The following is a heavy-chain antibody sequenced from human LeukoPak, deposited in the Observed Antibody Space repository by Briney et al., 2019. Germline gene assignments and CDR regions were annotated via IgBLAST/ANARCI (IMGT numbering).Heavy chain of an antibody. V-gene: IGHV3-48*04. D-gene: IGHD6-19*01. CDR1: GFTFSSYS. J-gene: IGHJ4*02. Sequence: GGSLRLSCAASGFTFSSYSMNWVHQAPGKGLEWVSYISSGGSSMNYADSVKGRFTISRDNAKNSLYLQMNSLRAEDTAVYYCARVFYSVADHWGQGTLVTVSS. CDR2: ISSGGSSM. CDR3: ARVFYSVADH.